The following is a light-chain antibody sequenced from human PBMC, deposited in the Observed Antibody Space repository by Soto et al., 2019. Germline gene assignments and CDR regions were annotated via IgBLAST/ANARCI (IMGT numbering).Light chain of an antibody. CDR2: GAS. Sequence: EIVLTQSPGTLSLSPGERATLSCRASQSVSSGYLAWYQPKPGQAPRLLIYGASSRATGIPDRFSGSGSGTDFTLTISGLEPEDFSVYYCQQYVTSPLTFGGGTKVEIK. V-gene: IGKV3-20*01. CDR1: QSVSSGY. J-gene: IGKJ4*02. CDR3: QQYVTSPLT.